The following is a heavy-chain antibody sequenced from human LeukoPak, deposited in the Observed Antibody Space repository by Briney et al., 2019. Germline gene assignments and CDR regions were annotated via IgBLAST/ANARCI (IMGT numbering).Heavy chain of an antibody. D-gene: IGHD1-26*01. V-gene: IGHV4-59*01. CDR1: GGSISSYY. J-gene: IGHJ3*02. CDR3: ASLVGATYAFDI. Sequence: SETLSLTCTVSGGSISSYYWSWIRQPPGKGLEWIGYIYYSGSTNYNPSLKSRVTISVDTSKNQFSLKLSSVTAADTAVYYCASLVGATYAFDIWGQGTMVTVSS. CDR2: IYYSGST.